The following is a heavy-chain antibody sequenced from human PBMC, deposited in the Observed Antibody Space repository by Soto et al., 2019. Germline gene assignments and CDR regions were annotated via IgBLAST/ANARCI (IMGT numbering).Heavy chain of an antibody. CDR1: GFTFSSNG. CDR2: ISYDGSNK. CDR3: AKDFAANDYGEGYMDV. V-gene: IGHV3-30*18. D-gene: IGHD4-17*01. Sequence: PGGSLRLSCAASGFTFSSNGMHWVRQAPGKGLEWVAVISYDGSNKYYADSVKGRFTISRDNSKNTLYLQMNSLRAEDTAVYYCAKDFAANDYGEGYMDVWGKGTTVTVSS. J-gene: IGHJ6*03.